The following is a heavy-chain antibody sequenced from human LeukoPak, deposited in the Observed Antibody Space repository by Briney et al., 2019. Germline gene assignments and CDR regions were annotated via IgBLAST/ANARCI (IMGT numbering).Heavy chain of an antibody. CDR3: ARDRGDGLTGYSHDFDS. D-gene: IGHD3-9*01. V-gene: IGHV1-2*02. J-gene: IGHJ4*02. CDR1: GYTFTGYY. Sequence: ASVKVSCKASGYTFTGYYMHWVRQAPGQGLEWMGWINPNSGGPNYAQKFQGRVTMTGDTSISTAYMELSRLRSDDTAVYYCARDRGDGLTGYSHDFDSWGQGTLVTVSS. CDR2: INPNSGGP.